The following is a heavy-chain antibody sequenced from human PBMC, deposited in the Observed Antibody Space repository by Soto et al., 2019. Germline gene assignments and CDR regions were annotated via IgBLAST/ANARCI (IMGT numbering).Heavy chain of an antibody. V-gene: IGHV1-18*01. CDR3: SRFIMVGGWFDPNYYRGMEV. CDR2: ISGYNGNA. D-gene: IGHD6-19*01. CDR1: GYTFSNYG. J-gene: IGHJ6*02. Sequence: ASVKVSCKTSGYTFSNYGINWVRQAPGQGLEWMGWISGYNGNANYAQTVQGRVTMTTDTSTGTVYMELRSLKSDDTAIYYCSRFIMVGGWFDPNYYRGMEVWGQGTTVTVSS.